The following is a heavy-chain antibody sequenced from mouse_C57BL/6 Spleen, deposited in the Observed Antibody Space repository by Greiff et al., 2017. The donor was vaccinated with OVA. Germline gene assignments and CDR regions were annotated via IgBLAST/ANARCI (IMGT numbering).Heavy chain of an antibody. CDR2: INPNNGGT. Sequence: EVQLVESGPELVKPGASVKMSCKASGYTFTDYNMHWVKQSHGKSLEWIGYINPNNGGTSYNQKVKGKATLTVNKSSSTAYMELRSLTSEDSAVYYCARADGYDWYFDVWGTGTTVTVSS. CDR1: GYTFTDYN. V-gene: IGHV1-22*01. D-gene: IGHD2-2*01. J-gene: IGHJ1*03. CDR3: ARADGYDWYFDV.